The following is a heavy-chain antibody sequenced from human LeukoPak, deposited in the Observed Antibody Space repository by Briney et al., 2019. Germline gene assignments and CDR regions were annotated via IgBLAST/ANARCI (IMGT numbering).Heavy chain of an antibody. Sequence: ASVKVSCKASGYTFTGYYIHWVRQVPGQGLEWMGWINPDNGGAISAQKFEGRVTMTRDTSISTAYMELSRLRSDDTAMYYCARVGDGLNDAFDIWGQGTMVTVSS. J-gene: IGHJ3*02. CDR2: INPDNGGA. CDR3: ARVGDGLNDAFDI. D-gene: IGHD5-24*01. CDR1: GYTFTGYY. V-gene: IGHV1-2*02.